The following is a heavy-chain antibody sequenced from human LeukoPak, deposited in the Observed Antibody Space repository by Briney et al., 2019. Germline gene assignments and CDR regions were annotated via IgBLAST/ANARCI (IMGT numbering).Heavy chain of an antibody. V-gene: IGHV4-34*01. CDR2: INRGGST. CDR1: GGSFSNNY. CDR3: ARGLGSGSYYHN. D-gene: IGHD3-10*01. Sequence: SETLSLTCAVYGGSFSNNYWSWMRQPPGKGLEWTGEINRGGSTNYNPSLKSRVTISVDTSKNQFSLRLSSVTAADTAVYYCARGLGSGSYYHNWAQGTLVAVSS. J-gene: IGHJ4*02.